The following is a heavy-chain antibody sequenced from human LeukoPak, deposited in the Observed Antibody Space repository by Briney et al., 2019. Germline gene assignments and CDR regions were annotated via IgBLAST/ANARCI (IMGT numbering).Heavy chain of an antibody. CDR2: VSWSGSYV. D-gene: IGHD3-3*01. CDR3: ARDTTRDDFWSGYYEDDAFDI. Sequence: GGSLRLSCAASGFTFSSYNMNWVRQAPGKGLEWVSSVSWSGSYVFFADSVRGRFTLARDNAKNSLYLQMNSLRAEDTAVYYCARDTTRDDFWSGYYEDDAFDIWGQGTMVTVSS. CDR1: GFTFSSYN. V-gene: IGHV3-21*01. J-gene: IGHJ3*02.